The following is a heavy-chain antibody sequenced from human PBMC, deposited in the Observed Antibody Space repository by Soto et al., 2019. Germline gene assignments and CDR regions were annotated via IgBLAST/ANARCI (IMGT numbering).Heavy chain of an antibody. CDR1: GFTFSDSG. CDR3: VRGNRYSGSSGWGGGFDY. CDR2: IWSDGSDK. Sequence: QVQLVESGGGVVQPGGSLRLSCATSGFTFSDSGMHWVRQAPGKGLEWVAVIWSDGSDKSYADSVEGRFTISRDNSKNTLYLQKNSRRGEDTAVYFCVRGNRYSGSSGWGGGFDYWGQGTLVTVSS. D-gene: IGHD6-6*01. V-gene: IGHV3-33*01. J-gene: IGHJ4*02.